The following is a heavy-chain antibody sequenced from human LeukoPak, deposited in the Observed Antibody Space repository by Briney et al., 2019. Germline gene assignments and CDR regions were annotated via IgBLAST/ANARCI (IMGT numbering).Heavy chain of an antibody. J-gene: IGHJ3*02. Sequence: SETLSLTCTVSGGSISSSSYFWGWIRQPPGKGLEWIGSISYSESTYYNPSLKSRVTISVDTSKNQFSLKLSSVTATDTAVYYCAREYYYDSSGYSHDAFDIWGQGTMVTVSS. CDR1: GGSISSSSYF. CDR2: ISYSEST. V-gene: IGHV4-39*07. CDR3: AREYYYDSSGYSHDAFDI. D-gene: IGHD3-22*01.